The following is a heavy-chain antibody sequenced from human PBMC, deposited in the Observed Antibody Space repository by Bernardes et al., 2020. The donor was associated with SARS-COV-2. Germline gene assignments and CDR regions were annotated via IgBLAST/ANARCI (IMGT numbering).Heavy chain of an antibody. D-gene: IGHD1-26*01. J-gene: IGHJ4*02. Sequence: GGSLRLSCAASGFTFSSYEMNWVRQAPGKGLEWVSYISSSGSTIYYADSVKGRFTISRDNAKNSLYLQMNSLRAEDTAVYYCARDVGGGSYEDIDYWGQGTLVTVSS. CDR1: GFTFSSYE. CDR3: ARDVGGGSYEDIDY. V-gene: IGHV3-48*03. CDR2: ISSSGSTI.